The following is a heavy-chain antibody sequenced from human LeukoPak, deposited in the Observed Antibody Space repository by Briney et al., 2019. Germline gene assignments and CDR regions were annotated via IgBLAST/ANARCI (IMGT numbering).Heavy chain of an antibody. V-gene: IGHV4-59*02. CDR3: ARESGSQDY. Sequence: PSETLSLTCTISGVSVSDYYWSWIRQSPGKGLEWIGYIYYTGSTTYNPSLKSRVTMSADMSKNQFSLKLSSVTAADTAVYYCARESGSQDYWGQGTLVTVSS. J-gene: IGHJ4*02. CDR2: IYYTGST. D-gene: IGHD1-26*01. CDR1: GVSVSDYY.